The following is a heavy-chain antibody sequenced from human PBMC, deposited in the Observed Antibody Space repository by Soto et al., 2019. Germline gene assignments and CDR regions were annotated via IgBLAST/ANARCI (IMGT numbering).Heavy chain of an antibody. V-gene: IGHV1-46*01. Sequence: QVQLVQSGAEVKKPGASVKVSCKASGYTFSNYYMHWVRQAPVQGLEWMGIINPSGGSTTYAQKFLSRIALPRDTSTSTVYMEMSSLRAEDTAVYYCARDGDGYNSWPIYYLAHWCQGTLVTVS. D-gene: IGHD2-21*01. CDR1: GYTFSNYY. CDR2: INPSGGST. J-gene: IGHJ5*02. CDR3: ARDGDGYNSWPIYYLAH.